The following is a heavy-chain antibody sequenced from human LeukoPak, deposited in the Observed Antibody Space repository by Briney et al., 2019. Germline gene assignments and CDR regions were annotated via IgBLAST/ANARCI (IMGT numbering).Heavy chain of an antibody. CDR2: IYRGNT. CDR3: ARQAYSSSWYFQH. V-gene: IGHV4-34*01. J-gene: IGHJ1*01. CDR1: GGSFSDYF. Sequence: SETLSLTCAVYGGSFSDYFWTWVRQSPGKGLEWIAEIYRGNTNYNPSLKSRATTSVDTSKNQFSLKLSSVTAADTAVYYCARQAYSSSWYFQHWGQGTLVTVSS. D-gene: IGHD6-13*01.